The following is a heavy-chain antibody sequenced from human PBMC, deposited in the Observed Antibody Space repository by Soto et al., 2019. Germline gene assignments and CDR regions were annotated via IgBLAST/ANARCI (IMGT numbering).Heavy chain of an antibody. CDR1: GGTFSSYA. Sequence: SVKVSCKASGGTFSSYAISWVRQAPGQGLEWMGGIIPIFGTANYAQKFQGRVTITADESTSTAYMELSSLRSEDTAVYYCARYGSGSYYNVGWFDPWGQGTLVTVSS. CDR3: ARYGSGSYYNVGWFDP. V-gene: IGHV1-69*13. D-gene: IGHD3-10*01. CDR2: IIPIFGTA. J-gene: IGHJ5*02.